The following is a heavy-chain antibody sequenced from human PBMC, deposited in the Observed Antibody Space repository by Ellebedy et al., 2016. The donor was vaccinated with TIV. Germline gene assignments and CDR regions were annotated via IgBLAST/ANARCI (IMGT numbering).Heavy chain of an antibody. Sequence: ASVKVSCKTSGYVFTAYYIHWVRQAPGQGLEWMGWVNPDSGSTNLAHEFQGRVTLTRDTSINTAYMELRRLESDDTAVYFCARVRRGSSGMDVWGQGTTVTVS. CDR1: GYVFTAYY. D-gene: IGHD6-13*01. J-gene: IGHJ6*02. V-gene: IGHV1-2*07. CDR3: ARVRRGSSGMDV. CDR2: VNPDSGST.